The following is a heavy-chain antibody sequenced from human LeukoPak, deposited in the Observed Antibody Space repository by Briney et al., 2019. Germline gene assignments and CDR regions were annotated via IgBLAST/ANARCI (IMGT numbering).Heavy chain of an antibody. CDR2: IIPIFGTA. V-gene: IGHV1-69*01. Sequence: SVKVSCKASGGTFSSYAISWVRQAPGQGLEWMGGIIPIFGTANYAQKFQGRVTITADESTSTAYMELSSPRSEDTAVYYCARDRKWLFSGGYYYYYMDVWGKGTTVTVSS. D-gene: IGHD3-22*01. CDR3: ARDRKWLFSGGYYYYYMDV. CDR1: GGTFSSYA. J-gene: IGHJ6*03.